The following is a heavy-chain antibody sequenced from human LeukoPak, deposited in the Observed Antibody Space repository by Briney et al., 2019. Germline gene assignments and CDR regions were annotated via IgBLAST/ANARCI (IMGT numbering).Heavy chain of an antibody. V-gene: IGHV1-24*01. CDR3: ATAEGSYYYYYGMDV. J-gene: IGHJ6*02. Sequence: ASVKVSCKVSGYTLTELSMHWVRQAPGKGLEWMGGFGPEDGETIYAQKFQGRVTMTEDTSTDTAYMELSSLRSEDTAVYYCATAEGSYYYYYGMDVWGQGTTVTVSS. CDR2: FGPEDGET. CDR1: GYTLTELS.